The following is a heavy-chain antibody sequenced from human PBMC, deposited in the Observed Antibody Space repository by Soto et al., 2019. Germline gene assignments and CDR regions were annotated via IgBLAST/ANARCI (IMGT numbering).Heavy chain of an antibody. D-gene: IGHD5-18*01. CDR3: ARGRGYGYGIDY. CDR1: GGSISSGVYY. CDR2: IYYSGST. J-gene: IGHJ4*02. V-gene: IGHV4-30-4*08. Sequence: SETLSLTCTVSGGSISSGVYYWTWIRQHPGKGLEWIGYIYYSGSTYYNPSLKSRVTISVDTSKNQFSLRLTSVTAADTAIYYCARGRGYGYGIDYWGQGTLVTVS.